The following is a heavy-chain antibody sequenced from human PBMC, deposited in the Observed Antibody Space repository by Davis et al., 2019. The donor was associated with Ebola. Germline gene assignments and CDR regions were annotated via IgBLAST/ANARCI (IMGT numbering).Heavy chain of an antibody. V-gene: IGHV3-69-1*01. CDR1: GFVFRNYV. CDR3: ARVDVSSAFDI. CDR2: LGTSADT. D-gene: IGHD3-16*01. Sequence: GESLKISCAASGFVFRNYVMSWVRQAPGKGLEWVSTLGTSADTYYADSVKGRFTISRDNAKNSLYLQMNSLRAEDTAVYYCARVDVSSAFDIWGRGTMVTVSS. J-gene: IGHJ3*02.